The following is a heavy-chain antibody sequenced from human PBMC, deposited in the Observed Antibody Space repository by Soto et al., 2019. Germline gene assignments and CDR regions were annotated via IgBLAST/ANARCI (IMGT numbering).Heavy chain of an antibody. CDR3: AKDKSSGWYTENYFDY. J-gene: IGHJ4*02. CDR1: GFTFSSYA. CDR2: ISGSGGST. Sequence: GGSLRLSCAASGFTFSSYAMSWVRQAPGKGLEWVSAISGSGGSTYYADSVKGRFTISRDNSKNTLYLQMNSLRAEDTAVYYCAKDKSSGWYTENYFDYWGQGTLVTVSS. V-gene: IGHV3-23*01. D-gene: IGHD6-19*01.